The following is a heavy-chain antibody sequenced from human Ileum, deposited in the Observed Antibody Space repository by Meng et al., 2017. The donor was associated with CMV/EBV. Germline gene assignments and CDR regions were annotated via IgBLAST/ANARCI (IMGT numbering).Heavy chain of an antibody. CDR1: GFTFSDYY. CDR2: IHFSCTTI. CDR3: APGGGLTVIDY. Sequence: GGSLRLSCAASGFTFSDYYMHWIRQAPGKGLEWVSYIHFSCTTIYYADSVKSRFTVSRDNSKNSLYLQMNSLRAEDTAVYYCAPGGGLTVIDYWGQGTLVTVSS. V-gene: IGHV3-11*04. D-gene: IGHD3-9*01. J-gene: IGHJ4*02.